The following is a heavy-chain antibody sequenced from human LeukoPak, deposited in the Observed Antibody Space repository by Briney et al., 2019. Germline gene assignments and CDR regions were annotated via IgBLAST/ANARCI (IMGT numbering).Heavy chain of an antibody. CDR1: GGSFSGYY. Sequence: SETLSLTCAVSGGSFSGYYWSWIRQPPGKGLEWIGAINHSGSTNYNPSLKSRVTISVDTSKNQFSLKLSSVTAADTAVYYCARGDCSSTSCYFIAWYGMDVWGQGTTVTVSS. V-gene: IGHV4-34*01. CDR2: INHSGST. D-gene: IGHD2-2*01. CDR3: ARGDCSSTSCYFIAWYGMDV. J-gene: IGHJ6*02.